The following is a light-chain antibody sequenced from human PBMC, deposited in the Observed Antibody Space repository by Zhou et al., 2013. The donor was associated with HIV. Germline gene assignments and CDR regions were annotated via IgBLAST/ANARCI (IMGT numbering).Light chain of an antibody. CDR3: QQYNTYST. V-gene: IGKV1-5*03. J-gene: IGKJ1*01. Sequence: DIQMTQSPSTLSASVGDRVTITCRASQSISIWLAWYQQKPGKAPKLVIYKASSLESGVPSRFSGSGSGTEFTLTISSLQPDDFATYYCQQYNTYSTFGQGTKVEIK. CDR1: QSISIW. CDR2: KAS.